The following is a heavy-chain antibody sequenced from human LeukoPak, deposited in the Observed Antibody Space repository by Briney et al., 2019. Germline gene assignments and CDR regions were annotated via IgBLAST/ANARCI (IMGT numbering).Heavy chain of an antibody. CDR2: IKQDGSEK. CDR1: GFTFTYYW. D-gene: IGHD4-11*01. V-gene: IGHV3-7*01. J-gene: IGHJ5*02. CDR3: ARGPDYSNYGGFDP. Sequence: GGSLRLSCAASGFTFTYYWMSWVRQAPGKGLEWVANIKQDGSEKYYVDSVKGRFTFSRDNAKNSLYLQMNSLRADDTAVHYCARGPDYSNYGGFDPWGQGTLVTVSS.